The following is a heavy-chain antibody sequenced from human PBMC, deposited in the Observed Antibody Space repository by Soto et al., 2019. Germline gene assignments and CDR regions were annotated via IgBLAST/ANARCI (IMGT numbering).Heavy chain of an antibody. D-gene: IGHD3-10*01. CDR3: ARVGNYGSGSPHYYYYYMDV. J-gene: IGHJ6*03. Sequence: SETLSLTCTVSGGSISSSSYYWGWIRQPPGKGLEWIGSIYYSGSTNYNPSLKSRVTISVDTSKNQFSLKLSSVTAADTAVYYCARVGNYGSGSPHYYYYYMDVWGKGTTVTVSS. V-gene: IGHV4-39*07. CDR1: GGSISSSSYY. CDR2: IYYSGST.